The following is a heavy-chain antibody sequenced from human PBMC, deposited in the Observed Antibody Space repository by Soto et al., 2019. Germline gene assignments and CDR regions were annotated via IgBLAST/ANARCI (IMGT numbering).Heavy chain of an antibody. J-gene: IGHJ4*02. CDR2: IIPIFGSA. D-gene: IGHD2-21*01. CDR3: ARAFASNKYYFDS. V-gene: IGHV1-69*13. CDR1: GCTFNSYI. Sequence: ASVKVSCKTSGCTFNSYIITWVRQAPGQGLEWMGGIIPIFGSADYAQKLQGRVTITADESTSTAYMELSSLRSEDTAVYYCARAFASNKYYFDSWGQGTLVTVSS.